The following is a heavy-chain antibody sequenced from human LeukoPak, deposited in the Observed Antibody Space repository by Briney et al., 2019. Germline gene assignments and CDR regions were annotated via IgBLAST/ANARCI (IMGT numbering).Heavy chain of an antibody. Sequence: PGGSLRLSCAASGFTFSSYAMSWVRQAPGKGPEWVSAISGSGGSTYYADSVKGRFTISRDNSKNTLYLQMNSLRAEDTAVYYCAKLTYYYDSSGPFDYWGQGTLVTVSS. V-gene: IGHV3-23*01. CDR1: GFTFSSYA. J-gene: IGHJ4*02. CDR3: AKLTYYYDSSGPFDY. D-gene: IGHD3-22*01. CDR2: ISGSGGST.